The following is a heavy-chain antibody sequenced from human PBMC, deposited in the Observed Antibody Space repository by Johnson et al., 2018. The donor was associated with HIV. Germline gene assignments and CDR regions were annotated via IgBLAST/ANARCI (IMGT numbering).Heavy chain of an antibody. CDR1: GFSVSYNY. V-gene: IGHV3-30*04. CDR3: ARGGYYDSSGSAFDI. J-gene: IGHJ3*02. CDR2: ISYDGSNK. D-gene: IGHD3-22*01. Sequence: QVQLVESGGGVVRPGGSLRLSCAASGFSVSYNYMNWVRQAPGKGLEWVAVISYDGSNKYYADSVKGRFTISRDNSKNTLYLQMNSLRAEDTAVYYCARGGYYDSSGSAFDIWGQGTMVTVSS.